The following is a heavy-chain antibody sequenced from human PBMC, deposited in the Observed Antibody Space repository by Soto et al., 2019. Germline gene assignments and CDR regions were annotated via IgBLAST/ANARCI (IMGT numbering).Heavy chain of an antibody. CDR1: GFTFKSYA. J-gene: IGHJ4*02. D-gene: IGHD3-10*01. CDR3: ARSYGSGSYSVY. Sequence: GSLRLSCAASGFTFKSYAMNWVRQAPGKGLEWVSYISSSSSYTNYADSVKGRFTISRDNAKNSLYLQMNSLRAEDTAVYYCARSYGSGSYSVYWGQGTLVTVSS. V-gene: IGHV3-21*05. CDR2: ISSSSSYT.